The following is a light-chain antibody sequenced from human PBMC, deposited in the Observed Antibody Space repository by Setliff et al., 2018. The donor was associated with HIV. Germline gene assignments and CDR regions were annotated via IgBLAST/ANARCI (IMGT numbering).Light chain of an antibody. CDR1: NIGTKS. J-gene: IGLJ1*01. V-gene: IGLV3-21*04. CDR2: YDR. CDR3: QVWDTSDHYV. Sequence: SYELPQTPSVSVAPGKTAKIACGGNNIGTKSVQWYQQKPGQAPVVVIYYDRDRPSGIPERFSGSNSGNTATLTISRVEIEDEADYYCQVWDTSDHYVFGDGTKVTVL.